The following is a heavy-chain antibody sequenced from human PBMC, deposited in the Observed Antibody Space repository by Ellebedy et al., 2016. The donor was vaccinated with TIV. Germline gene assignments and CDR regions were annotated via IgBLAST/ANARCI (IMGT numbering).Heavy chain of an antibody. Sequence: AASVKVSCKVSGYTLTELSMHWVRQAPGKGLEWMGGFDPEDGETIYAQKFQGRVTMTEDTSTDTAYMELSSLTSHDTAIYYCATSRALFSSGYYAYFDFWGQGTLVTVSS. CDR2: FDPEDGET. D-gene: IGHD3-22*01. CDR1: GYTLTELS. CDR3: ATSRALFSSGYYAYFDF. V-gene: IGHV1-24*01. J-gene: IGHJ4*02.